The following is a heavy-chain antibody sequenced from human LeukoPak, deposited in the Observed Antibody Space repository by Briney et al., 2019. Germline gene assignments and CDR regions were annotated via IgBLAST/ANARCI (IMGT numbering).Heavy chain of an antibody. J-gene: IGHJ4*02. CDR2: INSDGSTT. CDR1: GFTFGSYW. D-gene: IGHD1-26*01. CDR3: AGGWDYFDY. Sequence: PGGPLRLSCAASGFTFGSYWMHWVRQAPGKGLVWVSRINSDGSTTNYADSVKGRFTISRDNAKNTLYLQMNSLRAEDTAVYYCAGGWDYFDYWGQGTMVTVSS. V-gene: IGHV3-74*01.